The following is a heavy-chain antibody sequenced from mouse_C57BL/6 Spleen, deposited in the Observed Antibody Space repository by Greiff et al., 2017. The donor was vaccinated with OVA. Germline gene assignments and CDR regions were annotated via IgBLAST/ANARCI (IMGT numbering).Heavy chain of an antibody. D-gene: IGHD4-1*01. CDR3: AVWGWAMDY. J-gene: IGHJ4*01. CDR2: INPNNGGT. Sequence: VHVKQSGPELVKPGASVKMSCKASGYTFTDYNMHWVKQSHGKSLEWIGYINPNNGGTSYNQKFKGKATLTVNKSSSTAYMELRSLTSEDSAVYYCAVWGWAMDYWGQGTSVTVSS. CDR1: GYTFTDYN. V-gene: IGHV1-22*01.